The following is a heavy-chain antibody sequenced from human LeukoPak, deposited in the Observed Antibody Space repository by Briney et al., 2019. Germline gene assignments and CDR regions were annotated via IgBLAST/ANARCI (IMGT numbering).Heavy chain of an antibody. J-gene: IGHJ4*02. CDR3: ATRYSSSWQNFDY. Sequence: ASVKVSCKASGGTFSSYAISWVRQAPGQGLEWMGGIIPIFGTANYAQKFQGRVTITADESTSTAYVELSSLRSEDTAVYYCATRYSSSWQNFDYWGQGTLVTVSS. D-gene: IGHD6-13*01. CDR1: GGTFSSYA. V-gene: IGHV1-69*13. CDR2: IIPIFGTA.